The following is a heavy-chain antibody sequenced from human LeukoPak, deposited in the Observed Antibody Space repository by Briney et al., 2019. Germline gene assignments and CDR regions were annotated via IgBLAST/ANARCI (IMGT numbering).Heavy chain of an antibody. CDR2: IIPIFGTA. CDR1: GGTFSSYA. Sequence: SVKVSCKASGGTFSSYAISWVRQAPGQGLEWMGGIIPIFGTANYAQKFQGRVTITADKSTSTAYMELSSLRSEDTAVYYCARVGGSYLNYYYYMDVWGKGTTVTVSS. D-gene: IGHD1-26*01. J-gene: IGHJ6*03. V-gene: IGHV1-69*06. CDR3: ARVGGSYLNYYYYMDV.